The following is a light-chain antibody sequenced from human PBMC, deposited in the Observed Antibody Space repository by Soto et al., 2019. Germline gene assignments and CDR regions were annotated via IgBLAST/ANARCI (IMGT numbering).Light chain of an antibody. J-gene: IGKJ2*01. CDR1: QSISDS. V-gene: IGKV1-5*03. Sequence: DIQMTQSPSTLSAYVGDRVTITCRASQSISDSLAWYQQKLGKAPKLLIYKASILESGVPSRFSGSGSGTEFTLTINSLQPDDFATYFCQHYDTYSYNFGQATKLEIK. CDR2: KAS. CDR3: QHYDTYSYN.